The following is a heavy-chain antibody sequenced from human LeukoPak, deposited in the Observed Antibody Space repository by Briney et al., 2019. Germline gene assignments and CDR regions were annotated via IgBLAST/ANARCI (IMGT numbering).Heavy chain of an antibody. CDR2: IFHTGST. V-gene: IGHV4-38-2*02. D-gene: IGHD3-10*01. CDR3: ARGYGVRGVSPNFDY. J-gene: IGHJ4*02. CDR1: GDSISSGNY. Sequence: SETLSLTCTVSGDSISSGNYWGWIRQPPGKGLEWIGSIFHTGSTYFNLSLKSRVTISVDTSKNQFSLKLSSVTAADTAVYYCARGYGVRGVSPNFDYWGQGTLVTVSS.